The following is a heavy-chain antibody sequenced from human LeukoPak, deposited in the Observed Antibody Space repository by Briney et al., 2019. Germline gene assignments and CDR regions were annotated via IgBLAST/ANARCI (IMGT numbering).Heavy chain of an antibody. J-gene: IGHJ6*03. D-gene: IGHD6-19*01. Sequence: ASVKVSCKASGYTFTSYGISWVRQAPGQGLEWMGWISAYNGNTNYAQKLQGRVTMTTDTSTCTAYMELRSLRSGDTAVYYCARYIWLERYYYYYYMDVWGKGTTVTVSS. V-gene: IGHV1-18*01. CDR3: ARYIWLERYYYYYYMDV. CDR2: ISAYNGNT. CDR1: GYTFTSYG.